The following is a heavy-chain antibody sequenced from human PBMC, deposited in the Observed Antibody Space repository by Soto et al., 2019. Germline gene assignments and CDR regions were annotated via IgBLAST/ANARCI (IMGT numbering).Heavy chain of an antibody. Sequence: HPGGALRLSCTASGFTFSDYDMHWVRQGSGKGLEWVSTIGAAGDPYYTGSVKGRFTISTENARNSMFLQMNSVTVGDTAVYYCARAYSGRLPRRADYYYALDVWGQGTMVTVSS. CDR2: IGAAGDP. CDR1: GFTFSDYD. CDR3: ARAYSGRLPRRADYYYALDV. J-gene: IGHJ6*02. V-gene: IGHV3-13*05. D-gene: IGHD2-15*01.